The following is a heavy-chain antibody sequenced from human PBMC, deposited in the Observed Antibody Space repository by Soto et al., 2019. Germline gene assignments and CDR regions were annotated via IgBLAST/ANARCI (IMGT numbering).Heavy chain of an antibody. CDR1: GFTFDDYA. CDR3: AKDRDFGVATGGMDV. Sequence: PGGSLRLSCAASGFTFDDYAMHWVRQAPGKGLEWVSGISWNSGSIGYADSVKGRFTISRDNAKNSLYLQMNSLRAEDTALYYCAKDRDFGVATGGMDVWGQGTTVTVSS. CDR2: ISWNSGSI. D-gene: IGHD3-3*01. V-gene: IGHV3-9*01. J-gene: IGHJ6*02.